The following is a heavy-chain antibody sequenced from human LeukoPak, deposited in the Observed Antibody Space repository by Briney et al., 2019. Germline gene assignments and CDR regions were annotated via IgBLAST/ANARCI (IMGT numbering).Heavy chain of an antibody. D-gene: IGHD3-16*01. Sequence: GGSLRLSCAASGFTFSSYGMEWVRQAPGKGLEWVAVIWYDGSNKYYGDSVKGRFTISRDNSKNTVSLQMNSLRAEDTAVYYCVRLGSRWSFDYWGQGTLVTVSS. J-gene: IGHJ4*02. CDR1: GFTFSSYG. V-gene: IGHV3-33*01. CDR3: VRLGSRWSFDY. CDR2: IWYDGSNK.